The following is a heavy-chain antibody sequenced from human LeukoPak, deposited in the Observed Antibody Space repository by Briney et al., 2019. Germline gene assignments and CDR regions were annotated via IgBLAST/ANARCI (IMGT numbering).Heavy chain of an antibody. Sequence: ASVKVSCKASGGTFSSYAISWVRQAPGQGLEWMGGIIPIFGTANYEQKFQGRVTITADESTSTAYMELSSLRSEDTAVYYCARGHPGLLRFLEWSQNWFDPWGQGTLVTVSS. CDR1: GGTFSSYA. D-gene: IGHD3-3*01. J-gene: IGHJ5*02. CDR2: IIPIFGTA. V-gene: IGHV1-69*13. CDR3: ARGHPGLLRFLEWSQNWFDP.